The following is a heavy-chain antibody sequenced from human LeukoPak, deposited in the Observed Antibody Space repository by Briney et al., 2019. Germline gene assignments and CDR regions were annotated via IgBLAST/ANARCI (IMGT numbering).Heavy chain of an antibody. D-gene: IGHD3-3*01. CDR1: GFTFSDYY. J-gene: IGHJ1*01. V-gene: IGHV3-11*01. CDR2: ISSSGSTI. CDR3: VPPEWLPKCFQH. Sequence: GGSLRLSCAASGFTFSDYYMSWIRQAPGKGLEWVSYISSSGSTIYYADSEKGRFTISRDNAKNSLYLQMNSLRAEDTAVYYCVPPEWLPKCFQHWGQGTLVTVSS.